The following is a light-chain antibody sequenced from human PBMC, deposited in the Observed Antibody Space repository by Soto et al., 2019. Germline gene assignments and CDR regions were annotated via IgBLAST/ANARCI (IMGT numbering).Light chain of an antibody. V-gene: IGKV3-20*01. CDR2: GAS. CDR3: QQYGSSFT. Sequence: EIVLTQSPGTLSLSPGERATLSCRASQTVNNNYLAWYRQKPGQGTRLLIYGASTRLPGIPNRFSGSGSGTDFTLTITRLEPEDFAVYYCQQYGSSFTFGQGTRLDIK. CDR1: QTVNNNY. J-gene: IGKJ5*01.